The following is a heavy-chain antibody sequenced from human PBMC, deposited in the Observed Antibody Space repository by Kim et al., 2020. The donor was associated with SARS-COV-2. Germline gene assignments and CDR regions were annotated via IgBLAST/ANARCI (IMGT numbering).Heavy chain of an antibody. CDR3: AREAVVTAIDYYYGMDV. Sequence: FQGRVTMTRDTSTSPVYMELSSLRSEDTAVYYCAREAVVTAIDYYYGMDVWGQGTTVTVSS. D-gene: IGHD2-21*02. V-gene: IGHV1-46*01. J-gene: IGHJ6*02.